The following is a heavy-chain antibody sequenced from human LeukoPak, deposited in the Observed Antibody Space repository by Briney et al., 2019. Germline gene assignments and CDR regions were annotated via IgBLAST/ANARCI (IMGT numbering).Heavy chain of an antibody. CDR2: TYYRSKWYN. D-gene: IGHD3-10*01. J-gene: IGHJ5*02. CDR1: GDIFSSNSAA. CDR3: ARELLWFGELLGVWFDP. Sequence: SRTLSLTCALSGDIFSSNSAAWNWSRQSPSRGLEWLVRTYYRSKWYNDYAVSVKSLITINPDTSKNQFSLQLNSVTPEDTAVYYCARELLWFGELLGVWFDPWGQGTLVTVSS. V-gene: IGHV6-1*01.